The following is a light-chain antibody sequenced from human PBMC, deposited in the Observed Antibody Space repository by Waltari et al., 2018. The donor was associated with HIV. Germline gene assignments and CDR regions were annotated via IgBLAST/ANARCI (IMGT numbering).Light chain of an antibody. CDR2: YAS. J-gene: IGKJ1*01. CDR1: HGITS. V-gene: IGKV1-39*01. CDR3: QQSSFTPPT. Sequence: DIQLTQSPSSLSASVGDRVTITCRTSHGITSLQWYPHKPGRAPNLMLSYASTLQIAVPSRFSGSGSGTDFILTISSLQPEDVAAYYCQQSSFTPPTFGQGTKVEVK.